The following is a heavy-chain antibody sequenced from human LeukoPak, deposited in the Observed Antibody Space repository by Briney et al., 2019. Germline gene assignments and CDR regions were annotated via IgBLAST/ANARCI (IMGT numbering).Heavy chain of an antibody. J-gene: IGHJ6*03. Sequence: GGSLRLSCAASGFTFSSYTMNWVRQPPGKGLEWVSNIGTSSTTIYYADSVKGRFTISRDNAKNSLYLQMNSLRADDTAVYYCARFAAGGSYYYMDVWGKGTTVTVSS. D-gene: IGHD6-25*01. CDR1: GFTFSSYT. CDR2: IGTSSTTI. V-gene: IGHV3-48*01. CDR3: ARFAAGGSYYYMDV.